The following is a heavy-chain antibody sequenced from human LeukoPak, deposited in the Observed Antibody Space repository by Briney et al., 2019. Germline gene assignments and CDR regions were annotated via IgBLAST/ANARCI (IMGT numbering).Heavy chain of an antibody. D-gene: IGHD3-22*01. CDR1: GGTFSSYA. CDR3: ARVDPSRGLYYFDY. CDR2: IIPIFGTA. J-gene: IGHJ4*02. Sequence: SVKVSCKASGGTFSSYAISWVRQAPGQGLECMGGIIPIFGTANYAQKFQGRVTMTADESTSTAYMELSSLRSEDTAVYYCARVDPSRGLYYFDYWGQGTLVTVSS. V-gene: IGHV1-69*13.